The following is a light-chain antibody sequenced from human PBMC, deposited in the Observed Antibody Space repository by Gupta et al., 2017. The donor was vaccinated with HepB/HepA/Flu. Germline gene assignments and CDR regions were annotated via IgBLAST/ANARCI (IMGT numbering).Light chain of an antibody. CDR2: DVS. J-gene: IGKJ3*01. V-gene: IGKV1-33*01. Sequence: DIQMTQSPSALSASVGDRVTITCQASQDVGNFLNWFQQKPGKGPKLLIHDVSNLEVGVSSRFSGSGSGTHFTFSVSSLQPDDVGTYYCLQDNSLPFTFGHGTRIDIK. CDR3: LQDNSLPFT. CDR1: QDVGNF.